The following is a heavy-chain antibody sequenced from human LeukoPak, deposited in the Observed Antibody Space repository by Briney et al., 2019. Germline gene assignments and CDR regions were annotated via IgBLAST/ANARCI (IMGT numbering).Heavy chain of an antibody. CDR3: ARPYSGFYAAFDI. CDR1: GFPFSSYA. V-gene: IGHV3-30-3*01. CDR2: ISYDADNK. D-gene: IGHD3-10*01. Sequence: PGRSLRLSCAASGFPFSSYAIHWVRQAPGKGLEWVAVISYDADNKHYADSVKGRFTISRDNSESTLYLQMNSLRADDTAVYYCARPYSGFYAAFDIWGQGTMVTVSS. J-gene: IGHJ3*02.